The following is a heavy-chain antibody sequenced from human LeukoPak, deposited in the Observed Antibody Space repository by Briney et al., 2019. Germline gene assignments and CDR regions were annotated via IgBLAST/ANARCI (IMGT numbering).Heavy chain of an antibody. CDR1: GGTFSSYA. CDR2: IIPIFGTA. J-gene: IGHJ4*02. D-gene: IGHD2-21*01. Sequence: SVKVSCKASGGTFSSYAISWVRQAPGRGLEWMGGIIPIFGTANYAQKFQGRVTITRDTSASTAYMELSSLRSEDTAVYYCARETSGLLGYWGQGTLVTVSS. CDR3: ARETSGLLGY. V-gene: IGHV1-69*05.